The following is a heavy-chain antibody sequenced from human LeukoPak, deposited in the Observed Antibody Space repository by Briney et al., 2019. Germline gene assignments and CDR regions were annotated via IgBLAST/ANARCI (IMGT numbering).Heavy chain of an antibody. CDR2: ISQGT. D-gene: IGHD6-19*01. CDR3: ASSWTIAVAGRKYYFQY. CDR1: GFTFSDYA. J-gene: IGHJ4*02. Sequence: RGSLRLSCAASGFTFSDYAMNWVRQAPGKGLEWVSTISQGTYYVDSVKGRFTISRDNSKNTLYLQMHSLRAGDTAVYYCASSWTIAVAGRKYYFQYWGQGTLVTVSS. V-gene: IGHV3-23*01.